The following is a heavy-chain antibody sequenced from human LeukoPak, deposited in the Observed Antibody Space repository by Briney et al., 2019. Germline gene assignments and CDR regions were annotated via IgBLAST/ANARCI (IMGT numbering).Heavy chain of an antibody. J-gene: IGHJ4*02. V-gene: IGHV3-23*01. Sequence: GGSLRLSCAASGFIFSNFAMSWVRQAPGKGLEWVSGLSGSGGGTNYADSVKGRFIISRDNSRNMLYLQMNSLRAEDTAIYYCAKRYNRGVPALEYWGQGTLVTVSS. CDR3: AKRYNRGVPALEY. D-gene: IGHD6-19*01. CDR1: GFIFSNFA. CDR2: LSGSGGGT.